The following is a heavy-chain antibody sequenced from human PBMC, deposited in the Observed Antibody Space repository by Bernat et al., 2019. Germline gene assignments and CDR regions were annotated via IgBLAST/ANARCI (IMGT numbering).Heavy chain of an antibody. CDR2: VSHHEIST. Sequence: QVQLVESGGGVVQPGMSLTVSCAASGFTFSTYCMHWFRQAPGKGLEWVALVSHHEISTYYVDSVRGRFSISRDNSKNTLYLQMNTLRAEDTAVYYCARGVMATTHERRGYFDYWGQGTLVTVSS. V-gene: IGHV3-30*03. J-gene: IGHJ4*02. CDR1: GFTFSTYC. D-gene: IGHD5-24*01. CDR3: ARGVMATTHERRGYFDY.